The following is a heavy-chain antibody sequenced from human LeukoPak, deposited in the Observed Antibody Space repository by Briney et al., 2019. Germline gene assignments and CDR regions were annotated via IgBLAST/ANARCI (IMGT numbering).Heavy chain of an antibody. J-gene: IGHJ4*02. D-gene: IGHD5-18*01. CDR3: ARGHAWIQLWFLDY. CDR1: GFTFSSYA. Sequence: GGSLRLSCAASGFTFSSYAMHWVRQAPGKGLEWVAVISYDGSNKYYADSVKGRFTISRDNSKNTLYLQMNSLRAEDTAVYYCARGHAWIQLWFLDYWGQGTLVAVSS. V-gene: IGHV3-30-3*01. CDR2: ISYDGSNK.